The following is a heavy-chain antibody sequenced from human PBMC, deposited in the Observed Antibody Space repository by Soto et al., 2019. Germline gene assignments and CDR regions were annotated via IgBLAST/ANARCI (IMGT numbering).Heavy chain of an antibody. V-gene: IGHV1-8*01. J-gene: IGHJ4*02. Sequence: QVQLVQSGAEVKKPGASVKVSCKASGYTFTSYDINWVRQATGQGLEWMGWMNPNSGNTGYAQKFPGRVTITRNTYISTAYMELSSLRSEDTAVYYCARREGYDFWSGPYRRWGEGTLVTVSS. CDR2: MNPNSGNT. CDR1: GYTFTSYD. D-gene: IGHD3-3*01. CDR3: ARREGYDFWSGPYRR.